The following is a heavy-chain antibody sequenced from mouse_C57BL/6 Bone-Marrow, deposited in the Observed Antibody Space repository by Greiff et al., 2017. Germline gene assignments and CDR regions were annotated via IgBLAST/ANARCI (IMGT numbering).Heavy chain of an antibody. V-gene: IGHV1-59*01. D-gene: IGHD1-1*01. CDR3: ARHYDVSRRYFDV. CDR1: GYTFTSYW. Sequence: QVQLQQPGAELVRPGTSVKLSCKASGYTFTSYWMHWVKQRPGQGLEWIGVIDPSDSYTNYNQKFKGKATLTVDTSSSTAYMQLSSLTSEDSVVYCGARHYDVSRRYFDVWGTGTTVTVSS. CDR2: IDPSDSYT. J-gene: IGHJ1*03.